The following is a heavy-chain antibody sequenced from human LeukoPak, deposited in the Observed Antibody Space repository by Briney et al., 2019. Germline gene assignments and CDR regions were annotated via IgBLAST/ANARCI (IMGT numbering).Heavy chain of an antibody. CDR3: ARDPGVVAFHYFDF. CDR1: GFAFSSHA. CDR2: IGGLGSST. Sequence: GGSLRLSCAASGFAFSSHAMAWVRQAPGKGLEWVSAIGGLGSSTYYGDSVKGRFTISRDNSKNTVYLQMDSLRVEDTAVYYCARDPGVVAFHYFDFWGQGTLITVSS. V-gene: IGHV3-23*01. D-gene: IGHD3-3*01. J-gene: IGHJ4*02.